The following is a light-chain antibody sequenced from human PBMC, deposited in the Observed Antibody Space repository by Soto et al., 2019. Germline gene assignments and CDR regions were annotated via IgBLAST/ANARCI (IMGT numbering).Light chain of an antibody. CDR2: LGS. V-gene: IGKV2-28*01. CDR3: MQALQTRPT. Sequence: DIVVTQSPLSLPVTPGEPASISCRSSQSLLHSNGYNYVDWYLQKPGQSPPLLVYLGSSRASGVPDRFSGGGSGTDFTLKISRVEAEYVGIYYCMQALQTRPTVGPGTKVDIK. CDR1: QSLLHSNGYNY. J-gene: IGKJ1*01.